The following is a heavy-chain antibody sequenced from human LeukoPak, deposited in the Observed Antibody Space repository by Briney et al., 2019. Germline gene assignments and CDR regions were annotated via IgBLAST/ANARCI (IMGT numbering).Heavy chain of an antibody. CDR3: ARVSIAGGFDY. CDR2: INHSGST. D-gene: IGHD6-6*01. J-gene: IGHJ4*02. V-gene: IGHV4-34*01. Sequence: SETLSLTCAVYGGSFSGYYWCWIRQPPGKGLEWIGEINHSGSTNYNPSLKSRVTISVDTSKNQFSLKLSSVTAADTAVYYCARVSIAGGFDYWGQGTLVTVSS. CDR1: GGSFSGYY.